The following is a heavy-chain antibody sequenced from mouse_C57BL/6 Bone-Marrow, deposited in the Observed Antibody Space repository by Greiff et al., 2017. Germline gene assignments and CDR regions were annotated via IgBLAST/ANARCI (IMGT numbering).Heavy chain of an antibody. CDR1: GYTFTSYG. Sequence: VQLVESGAELARPGASVKLSCKASGYTFTSYGISWVKQRTGQGLEWIGEIYPRSGNTYYNEKFKGKATLTADKSSSTAYMEFRSLTSEDAAVYFGARKRVDGSSPYEAMDYWGQGTSVTVSS. D-gene: IGHD1-1*01. V-gene: IGHV1-81*01. CDR2: IYPRSGNT. CDR3: ARKRVDGSSPYEAMDY. J-gene: IGHJ4*01.